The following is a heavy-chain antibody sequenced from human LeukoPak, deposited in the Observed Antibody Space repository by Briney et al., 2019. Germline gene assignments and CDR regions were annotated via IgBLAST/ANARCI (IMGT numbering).Heavy chain of an antibody. J-gene: IGHJ4*02. CDR3: ARAPGRGYYFDY. CDR1: GFPFSSYS. CDR2: INSRSSTI. D-gene: IGHD1-1*01. V-gene: IGHV3-48*01. Sequence: GGSLRLSCAASGFPFSSYSMHWVRRAPGKGLEWVSYINSRSSTIYYADSVKGRFTISRDNAKNSLFLQMNNLRAEDTAVHYCARAPGRGYYFDYWGQGTLVTVSS.